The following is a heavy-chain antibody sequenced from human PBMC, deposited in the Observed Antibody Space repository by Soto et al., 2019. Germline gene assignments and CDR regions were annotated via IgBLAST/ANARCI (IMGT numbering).Heavy chain of an antibody. CDR3: ARLGFNYDFLSCYYNVHHYYGIDV. V-gene: IGHV5-51*01. CDR2: IYPGDSDT. J-gene: IGHJ6*02. D-gene: IGHD3-3*01. CDR1: GYKVSTWHNFTSYC. Sequence: GESLKISCMGSGYKVSTWHNFTSYCIAWVRQMPGEGLEWMGIIYPGDSDTRYSPSFQGQVTISADKSINSVYLQWSSLKASDTATYYCARLGFNYDFLSCYYNVHHYYGIDVSGQGTTVTVSS.